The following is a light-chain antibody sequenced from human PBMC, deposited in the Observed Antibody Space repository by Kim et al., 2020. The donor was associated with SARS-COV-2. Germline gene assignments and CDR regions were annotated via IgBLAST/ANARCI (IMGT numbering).Light chain of an antibody. CDR1: SGTSSEA. J-gene: IGLJ2*01. CDR2: LNSDGSH. V-gene: IGLV4-69*01. Sequence: ASGNLTGTQRSGTSSEANEWHQQQQEKGPRYLMKLNSDGSHTKGDGIPDRFSGSSSGAERYLTISSLQYEDEADYYCQAWGTGIRVFGGGTQLTVL. CDR3: QAWGTGIRV.